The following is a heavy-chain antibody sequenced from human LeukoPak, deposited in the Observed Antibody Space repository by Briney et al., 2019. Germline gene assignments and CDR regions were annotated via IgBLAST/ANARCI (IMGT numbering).Heavy chain of an antibody. Sequence: PSETLSLTCIVTGGPISGYYWSWIRQPPGWGLVWIGYIYFSGDADYNPSLKSRATIAVDTSKNQFSLKLSSVTAADTAVYYCARAECRSTSCYAWRDGFHIWGQGTMVTVFS. CDR2: IYFSGDA. J-gene: IGHJ3*02. CDR1: GGPISGYY. D-gene: IGHD2-2*01. CDR3: ARAECRSTSCYAWRDGFHI. V-gene: IGHV4-59*01.